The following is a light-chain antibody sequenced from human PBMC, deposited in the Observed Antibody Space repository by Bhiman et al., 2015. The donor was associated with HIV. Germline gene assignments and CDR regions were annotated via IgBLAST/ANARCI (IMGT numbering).Light chain of an antibody. J-gene: IGLJ1*01. V-gene: IGLV2-11*01. Sequence: QSALTQPRSVSGSPGQSVTISCAGTNSDVGGYNSVSWYQHHPGKAPKLMIYDVTERPSGVPDRFSGSKSGNTASLTISGLQAEDEADCSSYAGTYTSLYVFGTGTWVTVL. CDR2: DVT. CDR3: SSYAGTYTSLYV. CDR1: NSDVGGYNS.